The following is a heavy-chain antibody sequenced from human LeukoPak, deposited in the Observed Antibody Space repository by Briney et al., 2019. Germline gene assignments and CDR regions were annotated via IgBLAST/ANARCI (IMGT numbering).Heavy chain of an antibody. CDR1: GFTFSSYA. J-gene: IGHJ4*02. Sequence: GGSLGLSCAASGFTFSSYAMSWVRQAPGKGLEWVSAIGGSGGSTYYADSVKGRFTISRDNSKNTLYLQMNSLRAEDTAVYYCAKTLYDYGDYWGQGTLVTVSS. V-gene: IGHV3-23*01. CDR3: AKTLYDYGDY. D-gene: IGHD3-16*01. CDR2: IGGSGGST.